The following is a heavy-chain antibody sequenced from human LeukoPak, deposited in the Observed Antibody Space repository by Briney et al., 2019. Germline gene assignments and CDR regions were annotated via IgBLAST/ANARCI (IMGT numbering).Heavy chain of an antibody. CDR2: IYTSGST. V-gene: IGHV4-61*02. J-gene: IGHJ4*02. D-gene: IGHD6-13*01. CDR1: GGSISSGSYY. CDR3: ARDSRYSSSWYRPRYYFDY. Sequence: PSQTLSLTCTVSGGSISSGSYYWSWIRQPAGKGLEWIGRIYTSGSTNYNPSLKSRVTISVDTSKNQFSLKLSSVTAADTAVYYCARDSRYSSSWYRPRYYFDYWGQGTLVTVSS.